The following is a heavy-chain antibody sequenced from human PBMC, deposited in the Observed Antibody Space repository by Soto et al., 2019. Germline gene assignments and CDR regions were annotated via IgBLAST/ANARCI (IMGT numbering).Heavy chain of an antibody. CDR1: GFTFSSYA. CDR3: AKDPNWNDDAFDI. Sequence: GGSLSLSCAASGFTFSSYAMSWVRHAPGKGLEWVSAISGSVGSTYYADSVKGRFTISRDNSKNTLYLQMNSLRAEDTAVYYCAKDPNWNDDAFDIWGQGTMVTVSS. J-gene: IGHJ3*02. CDR2: ISGSVGST. D-gene: IGHD1-1*01. V-gene: IGHV3-23*01.